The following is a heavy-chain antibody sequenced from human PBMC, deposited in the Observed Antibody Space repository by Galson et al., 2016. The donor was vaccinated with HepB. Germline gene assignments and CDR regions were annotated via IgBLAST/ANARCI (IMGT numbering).Heavy chain of an antibody. V-gene: IGHV1-69*13. CDR2: ITPSAHGV. J-gene: IGHJ4*02. CDR1: GGFFTTYT. D-gene: IGHD4-17*01. Sequence: SAKLSCKASGGFFTTYTLSCVRQAPRHGPEWVAGITPSAHGVRSAPQFEGRVPVTADEFTATGYMEMNGLRLEDTATYFGATLVNGDDIDHYFDTWGQGTLVTVSS. CDR3: ATLVNGDDIDHYFDT.